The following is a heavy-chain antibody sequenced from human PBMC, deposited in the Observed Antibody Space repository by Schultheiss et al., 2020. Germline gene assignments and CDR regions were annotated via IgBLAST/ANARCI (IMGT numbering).Heavy chain of an antibody. V-gene: IGHV4-4*08. J-gene: IGHJ4*02. CDR3: ASPTWGIAVAATSEGC. D-gene: IGHD6-19*01. CDR1: GGSISSYY. Sequence: SETLSLTCTVSGGSISSYYWSWIRQPAGKGLEWIGEINHSGSTNYNPSLKSRVTISVDTSKNQFSLKLSSVTAADTAVYYCASPTWGIAVAATSEGCWGQGTLVTVSS. CDR2: INHSGST.